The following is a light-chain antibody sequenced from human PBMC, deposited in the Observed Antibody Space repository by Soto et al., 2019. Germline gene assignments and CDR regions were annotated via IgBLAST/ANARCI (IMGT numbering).Light chain of an antibody. Sequence: DIQMTQSPSTLSASVGDRVTITCRASQSISSWLAWYQQKPGKAPKLLIYDASNLESGVPSRFSGSGSATEFTLTLRRLQPDDYATYYCQQHNTWWMFGQGTKV. J-gene: IGKJ1*01. V-gene: IGKV1-5*01. CDR1: QSISSW. CDR3: QQHNTWWM. CDR2: DAS.